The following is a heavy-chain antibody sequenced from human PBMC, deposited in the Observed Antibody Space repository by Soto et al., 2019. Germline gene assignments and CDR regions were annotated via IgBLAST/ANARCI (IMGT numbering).Heavy chain of an antibody. V-gene: IGHV1-69*06. CDR3: ARDWIQLRLGKYSFNGMDV. J-gene: IGHJ6*02. CDR1: GGTFSDYA. Sequence: QVQLVQSGAEMRKPGSSLSVSCKASGGTFSDYAFSWVRQAPGQGLEWMGGIVPRFGSPNYAQKFGGRVTITADTSSSTVYMALSSLRFDDTAVYFCARDWIQLRLGKYSFNGMDVWGQGTTIIVSS. D-gene: IGHD5-18*01. CDR2: IVPRFGSP.